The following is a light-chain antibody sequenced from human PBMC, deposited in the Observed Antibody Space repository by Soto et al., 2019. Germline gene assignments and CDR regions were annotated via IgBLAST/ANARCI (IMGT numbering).Light chain of an antibody. CDR1: QSLLHSNGYNY. CDR2: LGS. V-gene: IGKV2-28*01. Sequence: DIVMTQSPLSLPVTPGEAASISCRSSQSLLHSNGYNYVDRYLQKAGQSPHLLIYLGSNRASGVPDRFSGSGSVTYFTLKISRVEAEDVGVYYCMQSLETPWTFGQGTKVDIK. CDR3: MQSLETPWT. J-gene: IGKJ1*01.